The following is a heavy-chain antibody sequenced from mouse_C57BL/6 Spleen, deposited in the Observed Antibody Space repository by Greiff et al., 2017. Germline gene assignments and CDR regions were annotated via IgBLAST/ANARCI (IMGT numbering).Heavy chain of an antibody. CDR1: GYTFTSYG. CDR3: AREGRYGTVLDY. Sequence: VQLQQSGAELVRPGSSVKMSCKTSGYTFTSYGINWVKQRPGQGLEWIGYIYLGNGYTEYNEKFKGKATLTSDTSSSTAYMQLSSLTSEDSANYCCAREGRYGTVLDYWGQGTTLTVSS. V-gene: IGHV1-58*01. D-gene: IGHD1-1*01. J-gene: IGHJ2*01. CDR2: IYLGNGYT.